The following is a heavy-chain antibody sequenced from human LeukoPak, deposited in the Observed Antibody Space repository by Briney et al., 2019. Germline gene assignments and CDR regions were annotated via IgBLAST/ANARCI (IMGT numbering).Heavy chain of an antibody. J-gene: IGHJ6*03. CDR3: ARDRQSRHYYYYMDV. Sequence: GGSLRLSCAASGFTFSGYAMSWVRQAPGKGLEWVSAISGSGGSTYYADSVKGRFTISRDNAKNSLYLQMNSLRAEDTALYYCARDRQSRHYYYYMDVWGKGTTVTVSS. CDR2: ISGSGGST. V-gene: IGHV3-23*01. D-gene: IGHD6-6*01. CDR1: GFTFSGYA.